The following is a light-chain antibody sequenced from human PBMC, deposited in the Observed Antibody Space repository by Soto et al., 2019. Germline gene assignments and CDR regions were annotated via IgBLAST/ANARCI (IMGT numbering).Light chain of an antibody. Sequence: QSALTQPASVSGSPGQSITISCTGTSSDVGGYNYVSWYQQHPGKAPKLMIYDVTNRPSGVSDRFSGSKSGNTASLTISGLQAEDEDDYYCTSYTSGSTTYVFGTGTKVTVL. V-gene: IGLV2-14*01. CDR1: SSDVGGYNY. CDR2: DVT. J-gene: IGLJ1*01. CDR3: TSYTSGSTTYV.